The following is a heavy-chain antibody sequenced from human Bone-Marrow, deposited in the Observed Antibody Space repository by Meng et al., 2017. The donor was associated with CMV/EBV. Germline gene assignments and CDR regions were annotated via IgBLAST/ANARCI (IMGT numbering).Heavy chain of an antibody. Sequence: GGSLRLSCAASGFTFDDYVMHWVRQAPGKGLEWVSRINWNGAIVGYAGSVKGRFTISRDNAKNSLFLQMYRLRAEDTAMYYCVKENSAYDFFDYWGQGTLVTVSS. CDR2: INWNGAIV. D-gene: IGHD5-12*01. V-gene: IGHV3-9*01. CDR3: VKENSAYDFFDY. J-gene: IGHJ4*02. CDR1: GFTFDDYV.